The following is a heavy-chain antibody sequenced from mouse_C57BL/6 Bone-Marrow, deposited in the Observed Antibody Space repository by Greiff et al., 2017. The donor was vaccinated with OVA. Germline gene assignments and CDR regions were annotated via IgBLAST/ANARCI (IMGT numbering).Heavy chain of an antibody. D-gene: IGHD1-1*01. CDR2: IDPENGDT. CDR3: TTGGITTVAEY. V-gene: IGHV14-4*01. Sequence: VQLQQSGAELVRPGASVKLSCTASGFNIKDDYMHWVKQRPEQGLEWIGWIDPENGDTEYASKFQGKATITADTSSNTAYLQLSSLTSEDTAVYYCTTGGITTVAEYWGEGTTLTVSS. CDR1: GFNIKDDY. J-gene: IGHJ2*01.